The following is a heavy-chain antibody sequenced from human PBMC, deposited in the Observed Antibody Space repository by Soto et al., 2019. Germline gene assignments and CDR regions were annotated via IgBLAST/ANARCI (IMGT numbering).Heavy chain of an antibody. CDR1: GGSISSSSYY. V-gene: IGHV4-39*01. CDR3: ACIFSGGYGYGFYYYGMDV. CDR2: IYYSGST. D-gene: IGHD5-18*01. Sequence: PSETLSLTCTVSGGSISSSSYYWGWIRQPPGKGLEWIGSIYYSGSTYYNPSLKSRVTISVDTSKNRFSLKLSSVTAADTAVYYCACIFSGGYGYGFYYYGMDVWGQGTMVTVSS. J-gene: IGHJ6*02.